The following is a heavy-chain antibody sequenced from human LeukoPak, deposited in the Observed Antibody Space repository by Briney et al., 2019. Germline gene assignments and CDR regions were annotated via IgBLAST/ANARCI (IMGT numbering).Heavy chain of an antibody. CDR2: IRNDGSDK. D-gene: IGHD1-26*01. Sequence: GGSPRVFCAASGFTFGSSDMHWLRQAPGKGLEWVAFIRNDGSDKYYGDSVKGRVTISRDNSKNTLDLQMKSLRGEDTAVYYSAKAVRASRPFDYWGQGTLVTVSS. J-gene: IGHJ4*02. V-gene: IGHV3-30*02. CDR3: AKAVRASRPFDY. CDR1: GFTFGSSD.